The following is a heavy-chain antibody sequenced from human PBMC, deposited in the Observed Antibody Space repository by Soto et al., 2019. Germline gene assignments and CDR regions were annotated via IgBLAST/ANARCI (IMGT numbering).Heavy chain of an antibody. CDR2: IYYSGST. D-gene: IGHD6-19*01. CDR3: ARQVGGWAPWYFDY. V-gene: IGHV4-59*08. J-gene: IGHJ4*02. CDR1: GGSISRYY. Sequence: PSETLSLTCTVSGGSISRYYWSWIRQPPGKGLEWIGYIYYSGSTNYNPSLKSRVTISVDTSKNQFSLKLCSVTAADTAVYYCARQVGGWAPWYFDYWGQGTLVTVSS.